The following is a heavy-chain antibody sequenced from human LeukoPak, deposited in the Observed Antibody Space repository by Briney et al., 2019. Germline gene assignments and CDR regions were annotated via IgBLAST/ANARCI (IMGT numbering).Heavy chain of an antibody. Sequence: SETLSLTCTVSGGSMSIHYWSWIRQPPGKGLERIGFIYYSGTTKYSPSLQSRVTMLLDTPKNQFSLKLTSVTAADTALYYCATLLDNDSSGYPDTFYMWGQGTMVTVSS. D-gene: IGHD3-22*01. CDR3: ATLLDNDSSGYPDTFYM. CDR2: IYYSGTT. J-gene: IGHJ3*02. CDR1: GGSMSIHY. V-gene: IGHV4-59*11.